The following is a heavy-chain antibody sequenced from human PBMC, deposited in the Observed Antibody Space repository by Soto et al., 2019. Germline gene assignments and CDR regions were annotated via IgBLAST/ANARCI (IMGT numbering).Heavy chain of an antibody. Sequence: QVQLVQSGAEVKKPGSSVKVSCKAPGGTFSSYAISWVRQAPGQGLEWMGGIIPIFGTAKYAQKFQGRVRISADKSTSTGYMELISLRSEVTAVYYCARSQGGSSSLDIYYYYYYGMDVWGQGTTVTVSS. CDR3: ARSQGGSSSLDIYYYYYYGMDV. CDR1: GGTFSSYA. J-gene: IGHJ6*02. D-gene: IGHD2-15*01. CDR2: IIPIFGTA. V-gene: IGHV1-69*06.